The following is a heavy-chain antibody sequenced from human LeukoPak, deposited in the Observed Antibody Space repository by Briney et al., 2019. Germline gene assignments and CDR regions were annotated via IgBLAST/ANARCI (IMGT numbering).Heavy chain of an antibody. Sequence: GGSLRLSCAASGFTSSNFAMNWVRQAPGKGLEWVSSISSSSSYIYYADSVKGRFTISRDNAKNSLYLQMNSLRAEDTAVYYCARAKDYGDYFDYWGQGTLVTVSS. CDR2: ISSSSSYI. V-gene: IGHV3-21*01. D-gene: IGHD4-17*01. CDR3: ARAKDYGDYFDY. J-gene: IGHJ4*02. CDR1: GFTSSNFA.